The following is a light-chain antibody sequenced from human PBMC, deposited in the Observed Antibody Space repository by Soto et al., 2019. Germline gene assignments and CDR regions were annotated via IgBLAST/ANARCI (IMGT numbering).Light chain of an antibody. V-gene: IGKV3-20*01. J-gene: IGKJ4*01. CDR2: GAS. CDR1: QSVSSSY. CDR3: HQYDSLPIT. Sequence: EIGLTQYPGTLSLSPGERATLSCRASQSVSSSYVAWYQQKPGQAPRLLIYGASSRATGIPDRFRGSGSGTDFNLTISRMEPEDFAEYYCHQYDSLPITFGGGNKVKIK.